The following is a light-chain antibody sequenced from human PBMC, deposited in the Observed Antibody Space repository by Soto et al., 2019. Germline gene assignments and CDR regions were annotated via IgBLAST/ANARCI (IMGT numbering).Light chain of an antibody. Sequence: QSVLTQPASVSGSPGQSITISCTGTSSDVGGYNYVSWYQQHPGKAPKLMIYEVTNRPSGVSNRFSGSKSGNTASLTISGLQAEDEADYYCSSYTSSTTLFGPGTKVTVL. CDR1: SSDVGGYNY. CDR2: EVT. V-gene: IGLV2-14*01. CDR3: SSYTSSTTL. J-gene: IGLJ1*01.